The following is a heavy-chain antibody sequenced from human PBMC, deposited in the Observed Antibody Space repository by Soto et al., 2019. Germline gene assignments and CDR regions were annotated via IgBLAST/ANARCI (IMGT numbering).Heavy chain of an antibody. CDR2: ISSIGTTI. J-gene: IGHJ4*02. CDR1: GFTLSDYY. V-gene: IGHV3-11*01. CDR3: ARGEVDSXGWYTFDY. D-gene: IGHD6-19*01. Sequence: PGGSLRLSCAASGFTLSDYYMSWIRQAPGKGLEWVSYISSIGTTIYYADSVKGRFTISRDNAKNSLFLQMNGLRAEDTAVYYCARGEVDSXGWYTFDYWGQGTLVTVSS.